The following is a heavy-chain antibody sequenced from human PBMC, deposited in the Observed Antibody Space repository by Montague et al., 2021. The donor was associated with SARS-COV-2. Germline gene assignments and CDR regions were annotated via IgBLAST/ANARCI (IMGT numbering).Heavy chain of an antibody. CDR3: AKDLVLRAARPDALDV. J-gene: IGHJ3*01. D-gene: IGHD6-6*01. Sequence: SLRLSCAASGFTFGSYSVNWVRQAPGKGLEWISYISSSTNIIYYAGSVKGRFTISRDNARNSLYLQMNSLRVDDTAVYYCAKDLVLRAARPDALDVWGQGTVVTVSS. V-gene: IGHV3-48*04. CDR2: ISSSTNII. CDR1: GFTFGSYS.